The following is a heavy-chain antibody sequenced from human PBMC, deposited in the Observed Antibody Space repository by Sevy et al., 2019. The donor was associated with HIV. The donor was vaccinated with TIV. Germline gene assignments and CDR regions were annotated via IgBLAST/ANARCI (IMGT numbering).Heavy chain of an antibody. CDR1: GGSISSSSQF. Sequence: SETLCLTCTVSGGSISSSSQFWAWIRQSPGKGLEWIGNVYNSGTTEYNPSLKSRITISVDTSKNKFSLKLTSVTAADTAVYYCARQLSYYDSLTGSQRGYWLDTWGHGNLVTVSS. CDR2: VYNSGTT. D-gene: IGHD3-9*01. CDR3: ARQLSYYDSLTGSQRGYWLDT. J-gene: IGHJ5*01. V-gene: IGHV4-39*01.